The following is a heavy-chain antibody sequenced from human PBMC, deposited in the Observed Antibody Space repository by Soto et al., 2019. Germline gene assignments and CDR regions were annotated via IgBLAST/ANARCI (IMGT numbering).Heavy chain of an antibody. CDR2: ISAYNGNT. Sequence: ASVKVSCKASGYTFTRYGISWVRQAPGQGLEWMGWISAYNGNTNYAQKLQGRVTMTTDTSTSTAYMELRSLRSDDTAVYYCARVYYDFWSGYQAPYYYYGMDVWGQGTTVTVSS. CDR3: ARVYYDFWSGYQAPYYYYGMDV. J-gene: IGHJ6*02. D-gene: IGHD3-3*01. V-gene: IGHV1-18*01. CDR1: GYTFTRYG.